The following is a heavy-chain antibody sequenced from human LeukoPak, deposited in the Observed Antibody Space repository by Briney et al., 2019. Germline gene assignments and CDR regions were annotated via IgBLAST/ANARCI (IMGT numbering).Heavy chain of an antibody. J-gene: IGHJ4*02. CDR3: AKDSYHGFTTVRGYDY. CDR1: GFTFDDYA. D-gene: IGHD3-10*01. CDR2: ISWNSGTI. Sequence: TGRSLRLSCGASGFTFDDYAMHWVRQAPGKGLEWVSGISWNSGTIGYADSVKGRFTISRDNAKNSLYLQTNSLRAEDTALYYCAKDSYHGFTTVRGYDYWGQGTLVTVSS. V-gene: IGHV3-9*01.